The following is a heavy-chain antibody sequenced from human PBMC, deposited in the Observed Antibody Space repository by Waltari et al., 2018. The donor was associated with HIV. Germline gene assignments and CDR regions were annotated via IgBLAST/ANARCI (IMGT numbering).Heavy chain of an antibody. Sequence: QVQLQQWGAGLLKPSETLSLTCAVYGGSFSGYYWSWIRQPPGKGLEWVGEINHSGSTNYNTSRKSRVTISVDTSKNQFSLKLSSVTAADTAVYYCARAIVVVPAAKGAGAFDIWGQGTMVTVSS. CDR1: GGSFSGYY. J-gene: IGHJ3*02. CDR2: INHSGST. V-gene: IGHV4-34*01. CDR3: ARAIVVVPAAKGAGAFDI. D-gene: IGHD2-2*01.